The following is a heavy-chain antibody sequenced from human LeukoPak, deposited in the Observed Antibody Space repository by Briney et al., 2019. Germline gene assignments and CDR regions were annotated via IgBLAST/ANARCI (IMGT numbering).Heavy chain of an antibody. J-gene: IGHJ4*02. Sequence: GGSLRLSCAASGFTFSSYAMSWVRQAPGKGLEWVSAISVSGGSTYYADSVKGRFTISRDNSKNTLYLQMNSLRAEDTAVYYCVKEHDSSGYSSLDTHFDYWGQGTLVTVSS. D-gene: IGHD3-22*01. CDR2: ISVSGGST. CDR3: VKEHDSSGYSSLDTHFDY. CDR1: GFTFSSYA. V-gene: IGHV3-23*01.